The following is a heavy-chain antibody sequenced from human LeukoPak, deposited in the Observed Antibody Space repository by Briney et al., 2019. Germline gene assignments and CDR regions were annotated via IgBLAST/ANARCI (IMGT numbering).Heavy chain of an antibody. J-gene: IGHJ4*02. CDR1: GYTFTGYY. Sequence: GASVKVSCKASGYTFTGYYMHWVRQAPGQGLEWMGWINPNSGGTNYAQKFQGRVTMTRDTSISTAYMELSRLRSDDTAVYYCARDIRRYCSGGSCSLGYWGQGTLVTVSS. CDR2: INPNSGGT. V-gene: IGHV1-2*02. D-gene: IGHD2-15*01. CDR3: ARDIRRYCSGGSCSLGY.